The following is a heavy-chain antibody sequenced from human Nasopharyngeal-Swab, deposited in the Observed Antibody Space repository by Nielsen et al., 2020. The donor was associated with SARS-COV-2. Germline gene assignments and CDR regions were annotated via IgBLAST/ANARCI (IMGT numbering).Heavy chain of an antibody. J-gene: IGHJ6*02. CDR2: ISSSSSYI. Sequence: GGSLRLSCAASGFTFSSYSMNWVRQAPGKGLEWVSSISSSSSYIYYADSVKGRFTISRDNAKNSLYLQMNSLRAEDTAVYYCARDGATIYGMDVWGQGTTVTVSS. CDR1: GFTFSSYS. CDR3: ARDGATIYGMDV. D-gene: IGHD5-12*01. V-gene: IGHV3-21*01.